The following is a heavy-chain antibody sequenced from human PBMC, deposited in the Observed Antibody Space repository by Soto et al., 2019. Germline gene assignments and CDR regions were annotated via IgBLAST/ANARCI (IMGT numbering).Heavy chain of an antibody. CDR3: ARGTRDRIRFLEWLGTYYFDY. D-gene: IGHD3-3*01. CDR2: ISYDGSNK. V-gene: IGHV3-30-3*01. CDR1: GFTFSSYA. J-gene: IGHJ4*02. Sequence: GGSLRLSCAASGFTFSSYAMHWVRQAPGKGLEWVAVISYDGSNKYYADSVKGRFTISRDNSKNTLYLQMNSLRAEDTAVYYCARGTRDRIRFLEWLGTYYFDYWGQGTLVTVSS.